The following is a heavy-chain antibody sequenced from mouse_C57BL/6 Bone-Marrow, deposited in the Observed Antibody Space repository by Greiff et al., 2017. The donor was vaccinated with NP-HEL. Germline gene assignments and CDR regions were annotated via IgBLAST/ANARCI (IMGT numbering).Heavy chain of an antibody. J-gene: IGHJ1*03. V-gene: IGHV1-59*01. CDR2: IDPSYSYT. D-gene: IGHD1-1*01. Sequence: VQLQQPGAELVRPGTSVKLSCKASGYTFTSYGMHWVKQRPGQGLEWIGVIDPSYSYTNYNQKFKGKATLTVDTSSSKAFMQLSSLTSEYSAVYYCAILDYYGSSLWYFDVWGTGTTVTVSS. CDR1: GYTFTSYG. CDR3: AILDYYGSSLWYFDV.